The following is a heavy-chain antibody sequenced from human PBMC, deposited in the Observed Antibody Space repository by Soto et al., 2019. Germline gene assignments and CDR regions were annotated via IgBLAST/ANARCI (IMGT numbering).Heavy chain of an antibody. CDR2: IIPIFGTA. J-gene: IGHJ6*02. CDR3: AGGGGDSYMRDGYYYYGMDV. V-gene: IGHV1-69*13. D-gene: IGHD5-18*01. CDR1: GGTFSSYA. Sequence: VASVKVSCKASGGTFSSYAISWVRQAPGQGLEWMGGIIPIFGTANYAQKFQGRVTITADESTSTAYMELSSLRSEDTAVYYCAGGGGDSYMRDGYYYYGMDVWGQGTTVTVSS.